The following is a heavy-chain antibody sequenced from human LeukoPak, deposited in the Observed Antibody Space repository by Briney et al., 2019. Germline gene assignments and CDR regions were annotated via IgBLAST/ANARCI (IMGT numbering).Heavy chain of an antibody. D-gene: IGHD4-23*01. CDR2: ISSLSGTK. J-gene: IGHJ4*02. CDR1: GFTFSSYS. Sequence: GGSLRLSCAASGFTFSSYSMNWVRQAPGKGLEWVSYISSLSGTKYYADSVKGRFTISRDNAKNSMYLQMNSLRAEDTAIYYCTREQDREATATVVGDSWGQGTLVTVSS. CDR3: TREQDREATATVVGDS. V-gene: IGHV3-48*01.